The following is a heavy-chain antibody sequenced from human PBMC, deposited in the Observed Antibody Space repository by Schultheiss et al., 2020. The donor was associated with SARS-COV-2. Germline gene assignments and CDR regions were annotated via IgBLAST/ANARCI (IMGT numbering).Heavy chain of an antibody. CDR1: GYTFTSYG. D-gene: IGHD3-10*01. CDR3: ARGYGSRPGDY. CDR2: INPNSGGT. J-gene: IGHJ4*02. Sequence: ASVKVSCKASGYTFTSYGISWVRQAPGQGLEWMGWINPNSGGTNYAQKFQGWVTMTRDTSISTAYMELSRLRSDDTAVYYCARGYGSRPGDYWGQGTLVTVSS. V-gene: IGHV1-2*04.